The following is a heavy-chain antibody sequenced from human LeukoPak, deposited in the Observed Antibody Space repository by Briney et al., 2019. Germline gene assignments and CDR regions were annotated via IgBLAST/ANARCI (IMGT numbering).Heavy chain of an antibody. CDR3: TTTYHYDSSGYSLYY. D-gene: IGHD3-22*01. V-gene: IGHV3-15*01. CDR1: GFTFSNAW. Sequence: GGSLRLSCTGSGFTFSNAWMTWVRQAPGKGLEWVGRMRGKPAGGTLDYAAPVKGRFTISRDDSKNTLYLQMNSLKTEDTAVYYCTTTYHYDSSGYSLYYWGQGTLVTVSS. J-gene: IGHJ4*02. CDR2: MRGKPAGGTL.